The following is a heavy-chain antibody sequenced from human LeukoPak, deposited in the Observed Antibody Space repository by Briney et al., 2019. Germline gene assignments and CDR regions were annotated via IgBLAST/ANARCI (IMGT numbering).Heavy chain of an antibody. CDR2: IYTSGST. D-gene: IGHD1-26*01. CDR1: GGSISSGSYY. Sequence: NPSETLSLTCTVSGGSISSGSYYWSWIRQPAGKGLEWIGRIYTSGSTNYNPSLKSRVTISVDTSKNQFSLKLSSVTAADTAVYYCARDTYSGSYYNWFDPWGQGTLVTVSS. CDR3: ARDTYSGSYYNWFDP. V-gene: IGHV4-61*02. J-gene: IGHJ5*02.